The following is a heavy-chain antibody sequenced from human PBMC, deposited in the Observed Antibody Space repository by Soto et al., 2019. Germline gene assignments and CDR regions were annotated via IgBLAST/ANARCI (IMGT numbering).Heavy chain of an antibody. J-gene: IGHJ4*02. CDR2: VSASGAT. V-gene: IGHV3-23*01. Sequence: PGGSLRLSCAASGFTFNNYAMSCVRQAPGTGLKWVSTVSASGATYSADSVKGRFAISRDDSKNTLSLQMNSLRAEDTAVYYCAKFSDTGGNYYFDSWGQGTPVTVSS. D-gene: IGHD7-27*01. CDR3: AKFSDTGGNYYFDS. CDR1: GFTFNNYA.